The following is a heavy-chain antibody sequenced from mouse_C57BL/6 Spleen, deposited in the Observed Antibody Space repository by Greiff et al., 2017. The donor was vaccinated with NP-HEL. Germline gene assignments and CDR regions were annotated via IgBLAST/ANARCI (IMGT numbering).Heavy chain of an antibody. J-gene: IGHJ4*01. CDR1: GYTFTSYW. V-gene: IGHV1-50*01. Sequence: QVQLKESGAELVKPGASVKLSCKASGYTFTSYWMQWVKQRPGQGLEWIGEIDPSDSYTNYNQKFKGKATLTVDTSSSTAYMQLSSLTSEDSAVYYCARSDGNYVDYAMDYWGQGTSVTVSS. D-gene: IGHD2-1*01. CDR2: IDPSDSYT. CDR3: ARSDGNYVDYAMDY.